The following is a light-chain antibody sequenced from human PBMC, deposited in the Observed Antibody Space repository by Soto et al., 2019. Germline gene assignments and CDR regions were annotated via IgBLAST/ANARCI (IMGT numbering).Light chain of an antibody. V-gene: IGKV1-9*01. Sequence: DVQLAQSPSFVSASIGDRGTITCRASQGISSYLAWYQQKPGKAPKLLIYAASTLQSGVPSRFSGSGSGTEFTLTISSLQPEDFATYYCQQLNSYPITFGQGTRLEIK. CDR3: QQLNSYPIT. CDR1: QGISSY. J-gene: IGKJ5*01. CDR2: AAS.